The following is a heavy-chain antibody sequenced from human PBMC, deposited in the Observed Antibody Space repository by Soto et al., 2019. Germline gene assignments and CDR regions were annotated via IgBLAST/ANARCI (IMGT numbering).Heavy chain of an antibody. J-gene: IGHJ5*02. CDR3: AKDVAAAYAILPNWFDP. CDR2: ISGSGGST. D-gene: IGHD2-8*01. CDR1: GFTFSSYA. Sequence: EVQLLESGGGLVQPGGSLRLSCAASGFTFSSYAMSWVRQAPGKGLEWVSAISGSGGSTYYADSVKGRFTISRDNSKNTLYLQMNSLRAEDTAVYYCAKDVAAAYAILPNWFDPWGQGTLVTVSS. V-gene: IGHV3-23*01.